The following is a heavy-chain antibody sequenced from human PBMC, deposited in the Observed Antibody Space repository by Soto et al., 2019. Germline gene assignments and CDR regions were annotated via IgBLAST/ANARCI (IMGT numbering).Heavy chain of an antibody. CDR3: ARARIAVAAVFDY. CDR1: GYTFTSYA. CDR2: INAGNGNT. V-gene: IGHV1-3*01. D-gene: IGHD6-19*01. J-gene: IGHJ4*02. Sequence: QVQLVQSGAEVKKPGASVKVSCKASGYTFTSYAMHWVRQDPGQRLEWMGWINAGNGNTKYSQKFQGRVTITRDTSASTAYMELSSLRSEDTAVYYCARARIAVAAVFDYWGQGTLVTVSS.